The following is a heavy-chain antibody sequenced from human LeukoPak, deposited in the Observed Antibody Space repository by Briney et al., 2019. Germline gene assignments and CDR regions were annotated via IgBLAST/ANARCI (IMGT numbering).Heavy chain of an antibody. D-gene: IGHD3-22*01. V-gene: IGHV1-2*06. CDR2: LNHNSGGT. CDR3: ARVFYDSSGPFDY. J-gene: IGHJ4*02. Sequence: ASVKVSCKASGYTFTGYYMHWVRQAPGQGLEWMGRLNHNSGGTNYARKFQGRDTMTRETSISTAYMELSRLRSDDTAVYYCARVFYDSSGPFDYWGQGTLVTVSS. CDR1: GYTFTGYY.